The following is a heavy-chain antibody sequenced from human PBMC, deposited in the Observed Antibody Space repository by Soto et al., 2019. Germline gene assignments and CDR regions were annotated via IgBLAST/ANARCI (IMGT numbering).Heavy chain of an antibody. Sequence: ASGKVSCKASGGSFSSYAISWVRQAPGQGLEWMGGIIPIFGTANYAQKFQGRVTITADESTSTAYMELSSLRSEDTAVYYCARDPHYYEYVWGKYPHYFFDFWGQGVQVTVSS. V-gene: IGHV1-69*13. D-gene: IGHD3-16*01. CDR3: ARDPHYYEYVWGKYPHYFFDF. J-gene: IGHJ4*02. CDR2: IIPIFGTA. CDR1: GGSFSSYA.